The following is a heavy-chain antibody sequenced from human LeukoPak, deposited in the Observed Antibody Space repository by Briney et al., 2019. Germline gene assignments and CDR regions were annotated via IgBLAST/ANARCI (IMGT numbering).Heavy chain of an antibody. Sequence: SVKVSCKASGGTFSSYAISWVLQAPGQGLEWVGGIIPIFGTANYAQKFQGRVTITADESTSTAYMELSSLRSEDTAVYYCAREMYHYDFWSGYDYWGQGTLVTVSS. V-gene: IGHV1-69*13. CDR2: IIPIFGTA. CDR3: AREMYHYDFWSGYDY. D-gene: IGHD3-3*01. J-gene: IGHJ4*02. CDR1: GGTFSSYA.